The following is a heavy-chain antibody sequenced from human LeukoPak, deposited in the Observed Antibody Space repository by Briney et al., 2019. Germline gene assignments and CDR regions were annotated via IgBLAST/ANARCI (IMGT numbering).Heavy chain of an antibody. CDR3: ARVYFYGLDV. CDR1: GGSISSGDYY. Sequence: SQTLSLTCIVSGGSISSGDYYWSWLRQSPGKGLEWIGYIYYSGSTHYNPSLKSRVSILRDTSKNRFSLKLSSVIAADTAVYYCARVYFYGLDVWGQGTTVTVSS. CDR2: IYYSGST. V-gene: IGHV4-30-4*01. J-gene: IGHJ6*02.